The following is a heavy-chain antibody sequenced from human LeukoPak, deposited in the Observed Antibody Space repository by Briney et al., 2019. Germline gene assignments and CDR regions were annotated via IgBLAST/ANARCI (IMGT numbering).Heavy chain of an antibody. CDR1: GGSISSYY. D-gene: IGHD6-13*01. J-gene: IGHJ5*02. CDR2: IYCSGRT. CDR3: ARMFRSSWYINWFDP. V-gene: IGHV4-59*08. Sequence: SETLSLTCSVSGGSISSYYWSWIRQPPGKGLEWIGYIYCSGRTSYNPSLKSRVTISVDTSKNQFSLKLNFVTAADTAMYYCARMFRSSWYINWFDPWGQGTLVTVSS.